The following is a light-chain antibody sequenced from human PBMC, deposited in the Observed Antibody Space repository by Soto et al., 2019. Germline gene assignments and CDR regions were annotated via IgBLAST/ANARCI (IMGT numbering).Light chain of an antibody. CDR3: QQNDSLKP. Sequence: DIQMTQSPSTLSASVGDRVTITCRASQSISSWLAWYQQKPGKAPKVLIYKASSLESGVPSRFSGSGSGTEFTLTISSRQPDDFATYYCQQNDSLKPFGKGTKREI. J-gene: IGKJ2*01. CDR2: KAS. V-gene: IGKV1-5*03. CDR1: QSISSW.